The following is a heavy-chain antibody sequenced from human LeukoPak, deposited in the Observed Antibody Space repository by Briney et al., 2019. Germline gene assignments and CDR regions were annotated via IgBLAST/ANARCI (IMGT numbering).Heavy chain of an antibody. CDR3: TRGGYSYGYEMDY. CDR1: GYSISSGYY. V-gene: IGHV3-49*04. CDR2: IRSKAYGGTT. Sequence: LSLTCAVSGYSISSGYYWGWVRQAPGKGLEWVGFIRSKAYGGTTEYAASVKGRFTISRDDSKSIAYLQMNSLKTEDTAVYYCTRGGYSYGYEMDYWGQGTLVTVSS. J-gene: IGHJ4*02. D-gene: IGHD5-18*01.